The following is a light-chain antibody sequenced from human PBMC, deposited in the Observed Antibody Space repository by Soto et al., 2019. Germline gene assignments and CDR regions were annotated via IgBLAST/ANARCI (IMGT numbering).Light chain of an antibody. J-gene: IGKJ1*01. CDR2: GAS. V-gene: IGKV3-20*01. CDR1: QTVRSSF. CDR3: QHYGRSSWT. Sequence: IELTQSPGTLSLSPGERVTLSCRASQTVRSSFVAWYQHKPGQAPRLLIYGASTRATGIPDRFSGSGSGTDFTLTISSLEPEDLAVYYCQHYGRSSWTFGQGTKVAIK.